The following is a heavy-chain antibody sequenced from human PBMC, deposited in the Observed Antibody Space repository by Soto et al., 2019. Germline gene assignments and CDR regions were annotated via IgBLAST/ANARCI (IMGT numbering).Heavy chain of an antibody. J-gene: IGHJ4*02. CDR1: GASVSSTYW. Sequence: SETLSLTCAVSGASVSSTYWWSWVRQPPGKGPEWIGEINHRGSANYNPSLKSRVTISVDTSKNQFSLKLSSVTAADTAVYYCARDGGMTGYYYYFDYWGQGTLVTVSS. CDR2: INHRGSA. V-gene: IGHV4-4*02. D-gene: IGHD3-9*01. CDR3: ARDGGMTGYYYYFDY.